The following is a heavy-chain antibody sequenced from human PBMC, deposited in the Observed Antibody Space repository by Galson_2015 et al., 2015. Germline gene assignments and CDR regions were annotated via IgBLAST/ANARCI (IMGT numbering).Heavy chain of an antibody. CDR1: GFTFSDYY. V-gene: IGHV3-11*01. J-gene: IGHJ6*02. CDR3: ARGEGVHKWELLFYYYYGMDV. D-gene: IGHD1-26*01. Sequence: SLRLSCAASGFTFSDYYMSWIRQAPGKGLEWVSYISSSGSTIYYADSVKGRFTISRDNAKNSLYLQMNSLRAEDTAVYYCARGEGVHKWELLFYYYYGMDVWGQGTTVTVSS. CDR2: ISSSGSTI.